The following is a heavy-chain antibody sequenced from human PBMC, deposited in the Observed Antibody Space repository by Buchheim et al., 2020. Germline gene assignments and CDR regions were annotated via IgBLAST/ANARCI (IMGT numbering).Heavy chain of an antibody. CDR3: AGPSGVGPYYMDV. D-gene: IGHD7-27*01. Sequence: QLQLQESGPGLVKPSETLSLTCTVSGGSISSTSYYWGWIRQPPGKGLEWIRSIFSTGRTNYSPSLKSRVTISVDTSKNQFSLRLSSGTAADMAVYYCAGPSGVGPYYMDVWGKGTT. CDR1: GGSISSTSYY. V-gene: IGHV4-39*01. J-gene: IGHJ6*03. CDR2: IFSTGRT.